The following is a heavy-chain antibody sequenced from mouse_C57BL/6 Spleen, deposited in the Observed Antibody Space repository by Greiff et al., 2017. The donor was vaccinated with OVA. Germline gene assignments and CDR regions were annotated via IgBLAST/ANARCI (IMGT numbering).Heavy chain of an antibody. V-gene: IGHV1-54*01. J-gene: IGHJ4*01. Sequence: QVQLQQSGAELVRPGTSVKVSCKASGYAFTNYLIEWVKQRPGQGLEWIGVINPGSGGTNYNEKFKGKATLTADKSSSTAYMQLSSLTSEDSAVYFWAGSGYDGDRYYYAMDYWGQGTSVTVSS. CDR1: GYAFTNYL. CDR2: INPGSGGT. CDR3: AGSGYDGDRYYYAMDY. D-gene: IGHD2-3*01.